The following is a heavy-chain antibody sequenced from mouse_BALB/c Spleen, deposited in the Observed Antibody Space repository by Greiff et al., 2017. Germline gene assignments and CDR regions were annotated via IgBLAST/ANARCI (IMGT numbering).Heavy chain of an antibody. V-gene: IGHV5-4*02. Sequence: DVQLQESGGGLVKPGGSLKLSCAASGFTFSDYYMYWVRQTPEKRLEWVATISDGGSYTYYPDSVKGRFTISRDNAKNNLYLQMSSLKSEDTAMYYCARGYDGYAMDYWGQGTSVTVSS. J-gene: IGHJ4*01. CDR1: GFTFSDYY. CDR3: ARGYDGYAMDY. CDR2: ISDGGSYT. D-gene: IGHD2-2*01.